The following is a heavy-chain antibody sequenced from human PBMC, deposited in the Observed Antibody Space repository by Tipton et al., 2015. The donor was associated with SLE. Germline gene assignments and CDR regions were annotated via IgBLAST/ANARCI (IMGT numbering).Heavy chain of an antibody. CDR3: ARGGYYDAPDF. D-gene: IGHD3-3*01. CDR2: IHYSGST. J-gene: IGHJ4*02. CDR1: GGSMGNYY. V-gene: IGHV4-59*01. Sequence: TLSLTCSVSGGSMGNYYCSWIRQPPGKGLEWIGYIHYSGSTNYNPSLKSRVIMSADTSRSQFSLELSSVTTADTALYYCARGGYYDAPDFWNQGTLVTVSS.